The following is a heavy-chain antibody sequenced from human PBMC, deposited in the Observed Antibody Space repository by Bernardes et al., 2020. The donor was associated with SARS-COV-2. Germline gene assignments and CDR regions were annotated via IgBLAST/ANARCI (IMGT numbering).Heavy chain of an antibody. CDR2: INTNTGNP. CDR1: GYTFTSYA. D-gene: IGHD2-15*01. Sequence: ASVKVSCKASGYTFTSYAMNWVRQAPGQGLEWMGWINTNTGNPTYAQGFTGRFVFSLDTSVSTAYLQISSLKAEDTAVYYCARVGPRGYCSGGSCPIDPWGQGTLVTVSS. J-gene: IGHJ5*02. V-gene: IGHV7-4-1*02. CDR3: ARVGPRGYCSGGSCPIDP.